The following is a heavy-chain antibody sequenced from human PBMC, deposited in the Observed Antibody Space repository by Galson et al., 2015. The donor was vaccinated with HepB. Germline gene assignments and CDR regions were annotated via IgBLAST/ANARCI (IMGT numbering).Heavy chain of an antibody. CDR1: GGSISSGSYY. V-gene: IGHV4-39*01. CDR2: TYYSGSP. Sequence: ETLSLTCTVSGGSISSGSYYWSWIRQPPGKGLEGIGSTYYSGSPTYNPSLKGRVPISVDTPKNQFSLKLSSGTAADTAVYYCARHGGIVGATNLAPHFDYWGQGTLVTVSS. CDR3: ARHGGIVGATNLAPHFDY. D-gene: IGHD1-26*01. J-gene: IGHJ4*02.